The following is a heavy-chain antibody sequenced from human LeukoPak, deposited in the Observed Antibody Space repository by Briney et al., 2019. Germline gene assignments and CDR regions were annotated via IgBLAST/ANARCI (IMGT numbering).Heavy chain of an antibody. J-gene: IGHJ3*02. D-gene: IGHD3-3*01. CDR3: ARDPYDFWSGYYTGRRRAVLWAAFDI. CDR1: GGSFSGYY. CDR2: INHSGST. Sequence: SETLSLTCAVYGGSFSGYYWSWIRQPPGKGLEWIGEINHSGSTNYNPSLKSRVTISVDTSKNQFSLKLSSVTAADTAVYYCARDPYDFWSGYYTGRRRAVLWAAFDIWGQGTMVTVSS. V-gene: IGHV4-34*01.